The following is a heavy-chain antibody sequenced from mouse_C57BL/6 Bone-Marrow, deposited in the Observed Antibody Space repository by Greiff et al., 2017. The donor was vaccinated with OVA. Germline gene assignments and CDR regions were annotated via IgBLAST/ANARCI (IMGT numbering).Heavy chain of an antibody. CDR1: GYTFTSYW. D-gene: IGHD2-4*01. CDR3: SRGAYDYDWVDY. Sequence: QVQLQQPGAELVKPGASVKMSCKASGYTFTSYWITWVKQRPGQGLEWIGDIYPGSGSTNYNEKFKSKATLTVDTSSSTAYMQLSSLTSEDSAVYYCSRGAYDYDWVDYWGQGTTLTVSS. CDR2: IYPGSGST. V-gene: IGHV1-55*01. J-gene: IGHJ2*01.